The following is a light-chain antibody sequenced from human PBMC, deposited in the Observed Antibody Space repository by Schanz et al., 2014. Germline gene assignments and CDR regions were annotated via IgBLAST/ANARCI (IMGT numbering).Light chain of an antibody. CDR2: GAS. V-gene: IGKV3-20*01. J-gene: IGKJ1*01. CDR1: KGVGSN. CDR3: QHYGTSPGT. Sequence: EIVLTQSPGPLSLSQGERATLSCRAGKGVGSNLAWYQPKPGQAPRLLIYGASSRATGPPDRFSGSASGTDFTLTINSVEPEDFAVYYCQHYGTSPGTFGRGTKVEV.